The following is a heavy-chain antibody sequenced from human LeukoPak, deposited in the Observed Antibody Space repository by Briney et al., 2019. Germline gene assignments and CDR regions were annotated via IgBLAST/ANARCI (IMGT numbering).Heavy chain of an antibody. CDR2: IGGSGVNT. V-gene: IGHV3-23*01. J-gene: IGHJ5*02. D-gene: IGHD6-19*01. Sequence: GGSLRLSCAASGFTFSSYAMSWVRQAPGKGLEWVSAIGGSGVNTYYADSAKGRFTISRDNSKNTLYLQMNSLRGEDTAMYYCTRGRADIAVSGTWGQGTLVIVSS. CDR3: TRGRADIAVSGT. CDR1: GFTFSSYA.